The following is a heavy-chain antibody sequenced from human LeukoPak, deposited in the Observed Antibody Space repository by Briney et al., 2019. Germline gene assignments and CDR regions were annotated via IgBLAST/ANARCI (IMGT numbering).Heavy chain of an antibody. CDR3: VRDLVVGGSGSFMFDY. CDR2: ISWNSGSI. D-gene: IGHD3-10*01. Sequence: GGSLRLSCAASGFTFDDYAMHWVRQAPGKGLEWVSGISWNSGSIGYADSVKGRFTISRDNSKSTLSLQMNSLRAEDTAVYYCVRDLVVGGSGSFMFDYWGQGTLVTVSS. V-gene: IGHV3-9*01. CDR1: GFTFDDYA. J-gene: IGHJ4*02.